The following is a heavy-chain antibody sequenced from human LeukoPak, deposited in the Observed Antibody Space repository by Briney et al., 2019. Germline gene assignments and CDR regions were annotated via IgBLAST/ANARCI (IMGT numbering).Heavy chain of an antibody. Sequence: SETLSLTCTVSGYSISSGYYWAWIRHSPGKGREWIGDINPSGSTYYNPSLKSRLTISVDTSKNQFSLKLRSVTAADTAVYYCARGRHDITMIVVVMTSVSYYLDVWGKGTTVTVS. J-gene: IGHJ6*03. CDR2: INPSGST. CDR1: GYSISSGYY. V-gene: IGHV4-38-2*02. CDR3: ARGRHDITMIVVVMTSVSYYLDV. D-gene: IGHD3-22*01.